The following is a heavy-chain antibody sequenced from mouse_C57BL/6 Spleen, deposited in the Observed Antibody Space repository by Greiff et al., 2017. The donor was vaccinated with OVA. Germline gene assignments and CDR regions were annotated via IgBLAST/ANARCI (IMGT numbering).Heavy chain of an antibody. V-gene: IGHV5-4*01. CDR3: AREEDAWFAY. CDR2: ISDGGSYT. Sequence: EVKLVESGGGLVKPGGSLKLSCAASGFTFSSYAMSWVRQTLEKRLEWVATISDGGSYTYYPDNVKGRFTISRDNAKNNRYLQMSHLKSEDTAMYYCAREEDAWFAYWGQGTLVTVSA. J-gene: IGHJ3*01. CDR1: GFTFSSYA.